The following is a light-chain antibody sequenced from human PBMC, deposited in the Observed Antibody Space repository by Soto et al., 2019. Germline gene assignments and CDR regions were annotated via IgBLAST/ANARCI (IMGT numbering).Light chain of an antibody. J-gene: IGKJ1*01. CDR2: KAP. V-gene: IGKV2D-30*01. CDR3: VQGTHCPSWT. Sequence: DVVMTHSPLSLPVTLGQPASISCRSSQSLGYTDGTSLSNWFQQRPGQSPRRQMYKAPNWDSGGQDRFGGSGSRTDFTLESSRVEADGVGIYNYVQGTHCPSWTFSHGTKVDIQ. CDR1: QSLGYTDGTSL.